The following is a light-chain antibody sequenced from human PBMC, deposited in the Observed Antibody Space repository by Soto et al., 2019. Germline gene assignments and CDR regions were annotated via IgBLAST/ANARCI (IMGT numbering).Light chain of an antibody. V-gene: IGKV1-39*01. J-gene: IGKJ4*01. CDR1: QSISRN. CDR2: TAS. CDR3: QQSHSSPLS. Sequence: DIQMTQYPSTLSGSVGDRVTITCRASQSISRNLNWYQQKPGKAPELLIYTASNLQSGVPSRFSGSGSGTDFALTISSLQPEDSAVYYCQQSHSSPLSFGGGTKVDIK.